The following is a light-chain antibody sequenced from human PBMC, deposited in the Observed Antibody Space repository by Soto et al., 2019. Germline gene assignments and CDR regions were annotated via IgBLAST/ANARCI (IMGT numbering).Light chain of an antibody. Sequence: VKTPSPGTLSLSPGERATLSCRASQSVSSSYLAWYQQKPGQAPRLLIHGATTRATGIPARFSGSGSGTEFTLTISSLQSEDFAVYYCQQYNNWPRTFGQGNKVDIK. J-gene: IGKJ1*01. CDR2: GAT. CDR1: QSVSSSY. CDR3: QQYNNWPRT. V-gene: IGKV3-15*01.